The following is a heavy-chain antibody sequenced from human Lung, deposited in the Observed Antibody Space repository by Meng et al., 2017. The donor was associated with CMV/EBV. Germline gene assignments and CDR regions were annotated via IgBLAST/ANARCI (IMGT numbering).Heavy chain of an antibody. J-gene: IGHJ4*02. CDR2: ISSSSSHI. Sequence: SXAASGFPFERYGINWVRQAPGQGLEWVSSISSSSSHIHYADSVKGRFTISRDYATNSVFLQMNTLRVDDTALYYCARDQGLVFGEVIPYFDYWGQGTXVTVSS. CDR3: ARDQGLVFGEVIPYFDY. V-gene: IGHV3-21*01. D-gene: IGHD3-3*01. CDR1: GFPFERYG.